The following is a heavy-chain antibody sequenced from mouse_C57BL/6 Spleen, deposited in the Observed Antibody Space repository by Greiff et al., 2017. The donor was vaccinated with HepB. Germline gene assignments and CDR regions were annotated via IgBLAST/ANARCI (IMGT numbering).Heavy chain of an antibody. CDR1: GYTFTSYW. D-gene: IGHD1-1*01. CDR2: IYPGSGST. V-gene: IGHV1-55*01. J-gene: IGHJ3*01. CDR3: ARSGSYYDGSYVKTWFAY. Sequence: QVQLQQPGAELVKPGASVKMSCKASGYTFTSYWITWVKQRPGQGLEWIGAIYPGSGSTNYNEKFKSKATLTVDTSSSTAYMQLSSLTSEDSAVYYCARSGSYYDGSYVKTWFAYWGQGTLVTVSA.